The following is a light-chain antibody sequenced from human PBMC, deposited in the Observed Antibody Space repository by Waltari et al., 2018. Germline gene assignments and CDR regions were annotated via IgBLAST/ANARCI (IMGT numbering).Light chain of an antibody. Sequence: DIVMTQFPDSLAVSLGEGATINCKSSQSVLYRSNIKENLAWDQQKPGQPAKLRIYWPSTRESGVPDRFSGSGSVTDFTLTISSLQAEDVAVYYCQQYCTTPTFGQGTKVEIK. V-gene: IGKV4-1*01. J-gene: IGKJ1*01. CDR3: QQYCTTPT. CDR2: WPS. CDR1: QSVLYRSNIKEN.